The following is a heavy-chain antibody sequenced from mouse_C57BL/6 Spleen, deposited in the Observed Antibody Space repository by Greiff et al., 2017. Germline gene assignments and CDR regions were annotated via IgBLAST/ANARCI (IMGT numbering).Heavy chain of an antibody. J-gene: IGHJ3*01. CDR2: IDPEDGDT. CDR3: TTLRDGYSRFWFAY. V-gene: IGHV14-1*01. D-gene: IGHD2-3*01. Sequence: EVKLQESGAELVRPGASVKLSCTASGFNIKDSYMHWVKQRPEQGLEWIGRIDPEDGDTEYAPKFQGKATMTADTSSNTAYLQLSSLTSEDTAVYYCTTLRDGYSRFWFAYWGQGTLVTVSA. CDR1: GFNIKDSY.